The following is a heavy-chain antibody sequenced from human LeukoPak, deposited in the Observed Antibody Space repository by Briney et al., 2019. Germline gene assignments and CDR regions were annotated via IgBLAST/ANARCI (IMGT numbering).Heavy chain of an antibody. J-gene: IGHJ4*02. Sequence: GGSLRLSCAASGFTFSSYSMNWVRQAPGKGLEWVSSISTSSSYIYYADSVKGRFTVSRDNAKNSLFLQMNSLRAEDTAVYYCARAAGGASRDYWGQGTLVTVSS. CDR3: ARAAGGASRDY. V-gene: IGHV3-21*01. CDR2: ISTSSSYI. D-gene: IGHD1-26*01. CDR1: GFTFSSYS.